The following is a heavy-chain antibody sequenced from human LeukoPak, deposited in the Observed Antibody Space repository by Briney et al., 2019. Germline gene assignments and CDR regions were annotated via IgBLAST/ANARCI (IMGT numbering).Heavy chain of an antibody. D-gene: IGHD3-22*01. V-gene: IGHV3-7*01. CDR3: AREYYYDSSAAEAFDI. CDR1: GFTFSSYW. Sequence: PGGSLRLSCAASGFTFSSYWMSWVRQAPGKGLEWVANIEQDGSEKYYVGSVKGRFTISRDNAKNSLYLQMNSLRAEDTAVYYCAREYYYDSSAAEAFDIWGQGTMVTVSS. J-gene: IGHJ3*02. CDR2: IEQDGSEK.